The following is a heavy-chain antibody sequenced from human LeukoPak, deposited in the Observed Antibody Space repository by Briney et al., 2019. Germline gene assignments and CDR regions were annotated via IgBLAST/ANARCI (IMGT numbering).Heavy chain of an antibody. CDR1: GFTFSSYE. V-gene: IGHV3-48*03. D-gene: IGHD1-14*01. CDR3: AAKEGTRSDFDY. J-gene: IGHJ4*02. CDR2: ISSSGSTT. Sequence: PGGSLGLSCVASGFTFSSYEMNWARQAPGKGLEWVSYISSSGSTTHYADSAKGRFTISRDNAKNSLYLQMNSLRGEDTAVYYCAAKEGTRSDFDYWGQGTLVTVAS.